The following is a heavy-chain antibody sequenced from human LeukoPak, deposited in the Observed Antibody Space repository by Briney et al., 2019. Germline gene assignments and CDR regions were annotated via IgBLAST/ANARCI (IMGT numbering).Heavy chain of an antibody. Sequence: GGSLRLSCAASGFTFSSYSMNWVRQAPGKGLEWVSAISGSGGSTYYADSVKGRFTISRDNSKNTLYLQMNSLRAEDTAVYYCAKRRSSGLNWFDPWGQGTLVTVSS. J-gene: IGHJ5*02. CDR1: GFTFSSYS. CDR2: ISGSGGST. V-gene: IGHV3-23*01. D-gene: IGHD6-19*01. CDR3: AKRRSSGLNWFDP.